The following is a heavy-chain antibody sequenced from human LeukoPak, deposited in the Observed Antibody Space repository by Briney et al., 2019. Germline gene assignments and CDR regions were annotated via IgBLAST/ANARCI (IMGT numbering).Heavy chain of an antibody. CDR1: GFTFSNHG. J-gene: IGHJ5*02. Sequence: PGGSLGLSCAASGFTFSNHGMHWVRQAPGKGLEWVALIWYDGSNKEYAESVKGRFTISRDNSKNTLYLQMNSLRDEDTAVYYCARDQGTSTTAPKRKGRFDPWGQGTLVTVSS. CDR2: IWYDGSNK. D-gene: IGHD1-1*01. V-gene: IGHV3-33*08. CDR3: ARDQGTSTTAPKRKGRFDP.